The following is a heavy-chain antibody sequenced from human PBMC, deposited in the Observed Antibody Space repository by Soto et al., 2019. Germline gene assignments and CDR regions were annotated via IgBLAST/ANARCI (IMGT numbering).Heavy chain of an antibody. D-gene: IGHD3-3*01. J-gene: IGHJ6*02. Sequence: KSSETLSLTCTVSGGSISSGDYYWSWIRQPPGKGLEWIGYIYYSGSTYYNPSLKSRVTISVDTSKNQFSLKLSSVTAADTAVYYCARAILEWSTDYCGMDVWGQGTTVTVSS. V-gene: IGHV4-30-4*01. CDR2: IYYSGST. CDR3: ARAILEWSTDYCGMDV. CDR1: GGSISSGDYY.